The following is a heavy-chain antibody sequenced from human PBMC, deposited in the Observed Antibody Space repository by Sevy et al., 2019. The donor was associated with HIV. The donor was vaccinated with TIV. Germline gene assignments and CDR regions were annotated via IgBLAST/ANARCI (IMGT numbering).Heavy chain of an antibody. CDR2: ISSGSTYT. CDR3: ARDRRNYAGQYFDY. D-gene: IGHD3-16*01. CDR1: GFTFSDYY. V-gene: IGHV3-11*06. Sequence: GGSLRLSCAASGFTFSDYYMSWIRQAPGKGLEWVSDISSGSTYTNYADSVKGRFTISRDNAKNSLYLQMNSLTVEDPAVYYCARDRRNYAGQYFDYWGQGTLVTVSS. J-gene: IGHJ4*02.